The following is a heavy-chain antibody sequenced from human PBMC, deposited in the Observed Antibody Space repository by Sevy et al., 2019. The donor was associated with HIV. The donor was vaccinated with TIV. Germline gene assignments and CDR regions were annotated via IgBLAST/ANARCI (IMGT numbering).Heavy chain of an antibody. CDR3: ATAGYSSSSAYFDY. D-gene: IGHD6-6*01. CDR2: IYWNDDK. J-gene: IGHJ4*02. Sequence: SGPTLVKPTQTLTLTCTFSGFSLSTSGVGVGWIRQPPGKALEWLALIYWNDDKRYSPSLKSRLIITKDTSKNQVVLTMTNMDPVDTATYYCATAGYSSSSAYFDYWGQGTLVTVSS. CDR1: GFSLSTSGVG. V-gene: IGHV2-5*01.